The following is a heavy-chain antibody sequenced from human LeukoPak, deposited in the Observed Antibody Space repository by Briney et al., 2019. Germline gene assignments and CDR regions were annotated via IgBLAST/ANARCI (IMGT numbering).Heavy chain of an antibody. CDR1: GGSISSGGHS. CDR3: ARINDFWSGPSLDV. J-gene: IGHJ6*02. V-gene: IGHV4-30-2*01. Sequence: SETLSLTCTVSGGSISSGGHSWRWIRQPPRKGLEWIGYIYHSGSGSTYYNPSLKSRVTISIDKSKNQFSLKLNSVTAADRAVYYCARINDFWSGPSLDVWGQGTTVTVSS. D-gene: IGHD3-3*01. CDR2: IYHSGSGST.